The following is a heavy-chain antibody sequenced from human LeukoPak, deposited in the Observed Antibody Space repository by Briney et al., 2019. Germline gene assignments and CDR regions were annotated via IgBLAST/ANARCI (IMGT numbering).Heavy chain of an antibody. CDR2: IYTSGST. J-gene: IGHJ6*03. D-gene: IGHD2-2*01. CDR1: GGSISSYY. V-gene: IGHV4-4*07. Sequence: SETLSLTCTVSGGSISSYYWSWIRQPAGKGLEWIGRIYTSGSTNYNPSLKSRVTMSVDTSKNQFSLKLSSVTAADTAVYYCARGGYCSSTSYHYYYYYYMDVWGKGTTVTISS. CDR3: ARGGYCSSTSYHYYYYYYMDV.